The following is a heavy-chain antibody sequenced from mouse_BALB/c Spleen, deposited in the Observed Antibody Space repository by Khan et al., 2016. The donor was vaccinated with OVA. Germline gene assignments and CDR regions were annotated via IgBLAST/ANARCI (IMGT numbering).Heavy chain of an antibody. D-gene: IGHD1-1*01. CDR1: GYIFTSYW. J-gene: IGHJ3*01. V-gene: IGHV1-5*01. CDR3: TRAGYGAFAY. Sequence: VQLQQSGTVLARPGASVKMSCKASGYIFTSYWVHWVKQRPGQGLEWIGGLYPGNTDTDYNKKCKDKAKLTAVTSASTAYMELSSLTNEDSAVYYCTRAGYGAFAYWGQGTLVTVSA. CDR2: LYPGNTDT.